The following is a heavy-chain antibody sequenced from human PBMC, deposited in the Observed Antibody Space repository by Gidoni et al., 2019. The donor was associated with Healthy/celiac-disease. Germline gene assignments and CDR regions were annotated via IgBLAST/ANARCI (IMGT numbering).Heavy chain of an antibody. J-gene: IGHJ4*02. CDR3: ARNVRYFDWGDY. CDR2: ISSSISYI. CDR1: GFTFSRYI. V-gene: IGHV3-21*01. Sequence: EVQLVESGGGLVKPGGSLRLSCAACGFTFSRYIMHWVRQAPGKGRKLVSSISSSISYIYYADSVKGRFTISRDNAKNSLYLQMNSLRAEDTAVYYCARNVRYFDWGDYWGQGTLVTVSS. D-gene: IGHD3-9*01.